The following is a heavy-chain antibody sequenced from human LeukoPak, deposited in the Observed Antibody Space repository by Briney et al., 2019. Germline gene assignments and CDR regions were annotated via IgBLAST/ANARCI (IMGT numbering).Heavy chain of an antibody. J-gene: IGHJ5*02. D-gene: IGHD2-15*01. CDR3: AKVYSGGSFNWFDP. CDR1: GFTFSSYA. Sequence: GGSLRLSCAASGFTFSSYAMCWVRQAPGKGLEWVSAISGSGGSTYYADSVKGRFTISRDNSKNTLYLQMNSLRAEDTAVYYCAKVYSGGSFNWFDPWGQGTLVTVSS. V-gene: IGHV3-23*01. CDR2: ISGSGGST.